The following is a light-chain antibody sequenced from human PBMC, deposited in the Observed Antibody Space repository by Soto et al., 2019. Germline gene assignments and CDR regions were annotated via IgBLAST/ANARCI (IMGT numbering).Light chain of an antibody. Sequence: QSALTQPASVSGSPGQSITISCTGTRSDVGGYNYVSWYQQRPGKAPKLMIYEVSNRPSGVSNRFSGSKSGNTASLTISGLQAEDEADYYCSSYTSSSTYVFGTGTKLTVL. CDR2: EVS. CDR3: SSYTSSSTYV. V-gene: IGLV2-14*01. J-gene: IGLJ1*01. CDR1: RSDVGGYNY.